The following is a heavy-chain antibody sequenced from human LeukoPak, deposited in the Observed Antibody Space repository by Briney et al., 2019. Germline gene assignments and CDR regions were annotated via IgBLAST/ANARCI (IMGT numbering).Heavy chain of an antibody. J-gene: IGHJ4*02. CDR3: ARDRGYTQDY. D-gene: IGHD5-12*01. V-gene: IGHV3-74*01. CDR1: GFTFSSYW. Sequence: GGSLRLSCAASGFTFSSYWMHWVRQAPGKGLVWVSYNKSDGRRTRYADSVKGRFTISRNNAKNTLYLQMNSLRAEDTAVYYCARDRGYTQDYWGQGTLVTVSS. CDR2: NKSDGRRT.